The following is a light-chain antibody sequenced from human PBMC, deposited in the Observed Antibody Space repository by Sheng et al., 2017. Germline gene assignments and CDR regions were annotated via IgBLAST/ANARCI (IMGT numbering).Light chain of an antibody. CDR3: QQYNNWPRT. J-gene: IGKJ2*01. Sequence: EIVMTQSPATLSVSLGERATLSCRASQSVGSNLAWYQQRPGQAPRLLMHSASTRASDIPARFSGSGAGTEFTLTISSLQPEDFTIYYCQQYNNWPRTFGQGTKLEIK. CDR1: QSVGSN. V-gene: IGKV3-15*01. CDR2: SAS.